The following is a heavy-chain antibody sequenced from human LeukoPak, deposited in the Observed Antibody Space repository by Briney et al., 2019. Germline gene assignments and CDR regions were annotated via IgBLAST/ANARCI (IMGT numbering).Heavy chain of an antibody. J-gene: IGHJ4*02. CDR3: ARRSSGSPPYYFGY. CDR2: LSGNGGII. D-gene: IGHD1-26*01. V-gene: IGHV3-23*01. Sequence: GGSLRLSCAASGFTFSDYAMTWVRQAPGKGLEWVSTLSGNGGIIFYADSVKGRFTISRDNAKNTLYLQMNSLRAEDTAVYYCARRSSGSPPYYFGYWGQGTLVTVSS. CDR1: GFTFSDYA.